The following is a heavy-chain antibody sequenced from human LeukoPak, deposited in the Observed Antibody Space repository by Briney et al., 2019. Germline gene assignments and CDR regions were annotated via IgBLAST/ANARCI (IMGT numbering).Heavy chain of an antibody. J-gene: IGHJ4*02. CDR1: GGSTSSSGYY. CDR3: ARQGERWLPPPNFDY. CDR2: MYYRGST. D-gene: IGHD5-24*01. Sequence: SETLSLTRTVSGGSTSSSGYYWGWIRQPPGKGLEWIGSMYYRGSTYYNPSLKSRVTMSVDTSKNQFSLKLSSVTAADTAVYYCARQGERWLPPPNFDYWGQGAQVTVSS. V-gene: IGHV4-39*01.